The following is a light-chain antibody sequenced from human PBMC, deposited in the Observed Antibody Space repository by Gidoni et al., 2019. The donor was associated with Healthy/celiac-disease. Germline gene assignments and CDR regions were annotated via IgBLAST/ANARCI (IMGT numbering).Light chain of an antibody. CDR2: WAS. CDR3: QQYYSTPPT. V-gene: IGKV4-1*01. Sequence: DIVMTQSPDSLAVSLGERATINCKSSQRVLYSSNNKNYLAWYQQKPGQPPKLLICWASTRESRVPDRFSGSGSGTDFTLTISSLQAEDVAVYYCQQYYSTPPTFGQGTKLEIK. J-gene: IGKJ2*01. CDR1: QRVLYSSNNKNY.